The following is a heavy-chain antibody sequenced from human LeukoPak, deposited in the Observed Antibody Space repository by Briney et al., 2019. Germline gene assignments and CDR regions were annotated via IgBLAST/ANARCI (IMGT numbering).Heavy chain of an antibody. J-gene: IGHJ4*02. CDR3: ASGGGLRFLEWLFSFDY. V-gene: IGHV1-69*05. CDR2: IIPIFGTA. D-gene: IGHD3-3*01. Sequence: SVKVSCKASGGTFSSYAISWVRQAPGQGLEWMGGIIPIFGTANYALKFQGRVTITTDESTSTAYMELSSLRSEDTAVYYCASGGGLRFLEWLFSFDYWGQGTLVTVSS. CDR1: GGTFSSYA.